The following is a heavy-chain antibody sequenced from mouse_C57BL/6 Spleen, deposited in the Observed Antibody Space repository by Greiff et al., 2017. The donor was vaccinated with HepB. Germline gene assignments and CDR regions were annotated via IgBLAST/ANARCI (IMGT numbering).Heavy chain of an antibody. CDR3: ARWPCYYGSSYWYFDV. CDR1: GYTFTSYW. V-gene: IGHV1-55*01. CDR2: IYPGSGST. J-gene: IGHJ1*03. D-gene: IGHD1-1*01. Sequence: VQLQQPGAELVKPGASVKMSCKASGYTFTSYWITWVKQRPGQGLEWIGDIYPGSGSTNYNEKFKSKATLTVDTSSSTAYMQLSSLTSEDSAVYYCARWPCYYGSSYWYFDVWGKGTTVTVSS.